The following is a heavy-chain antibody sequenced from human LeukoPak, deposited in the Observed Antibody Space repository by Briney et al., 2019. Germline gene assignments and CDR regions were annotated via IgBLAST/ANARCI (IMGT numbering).Heavy chain of an antibody. D-gene: IGHD3-10*01. CDR2: IYSGGST. J-gene: IGHJ4*02. CDR1: GFTVSSNY. Sequence: GGSLRLSCAASGFTVSSNYMSWVRQAPGKGLEWVSVIYSGGSTYYADSVKGRFTISRDNSKNTLYLQMNSLRAEDTAVYYCAKPNYGSGSYATWGQGTLVTVSS. CDR3: AKPNYGSGSYAT. V-gene: IGHV3-53*01.